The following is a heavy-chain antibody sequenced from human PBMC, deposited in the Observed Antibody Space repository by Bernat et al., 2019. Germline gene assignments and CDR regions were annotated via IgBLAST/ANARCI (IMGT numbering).Heavy chain of an antibody. CDR1: GFTFSSYA. CDR3: AKAMAGHWYFDL. CDR2: ISGSGGNT. Sequence: EVQLLESGGGLVQPGGSLRLSCAASGFTFSSYAMSWVRQAPGKGLEWVSAISGSGGNTYDADSVKGRFTISSDNSKNTLYLQMNSLRAEDTAVYYCAKAMAGHWYFDLWGRGTLVTVSS. J-gene: IGHJ2*01. D-gene: IGHD6-19*01. V-gene: IGHV3-23*01.